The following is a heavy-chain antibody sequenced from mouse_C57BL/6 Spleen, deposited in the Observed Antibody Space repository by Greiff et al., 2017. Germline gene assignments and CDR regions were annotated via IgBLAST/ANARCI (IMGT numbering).Heavy chain of an antibody. Sequence: VQLQQSGAELVRPGASVKLSCTASGFNIKDDYMHWVKQRPEQGLEWIGWIDPENGDTEYASKFQGKATITADTSSNTAYLQLSSLTSEDTAVYYCTTRYGSSYDWYFDVWGTGTTVTVSS. J-gene: IGHJ1*03. CDR3: TTRYGSSYDWYFDV. CDR2: IDPENGDT. D-gene: IGHD1-1*01. V-gene: IGHV14-4*01. CDR1: GFNIKDDY.